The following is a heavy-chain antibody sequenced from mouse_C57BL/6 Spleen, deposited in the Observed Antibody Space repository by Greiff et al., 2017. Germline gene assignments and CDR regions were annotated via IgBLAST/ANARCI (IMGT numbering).Heavy chain of an antibody. CDR2: IDPSDSET. CDR1: GYTFTSYW. CDR3: ARVIYYYGSNSLQGYAMDY. J-gene: IGHJ4*01. D-gene: IGHD1-1*01. Sequence: QVQLQQPGAELVRPGSSVKLSCKASGYTFTSYWMHWVKQRPIQGLEWIGNIDPSDSETHYNQKFKDKATLTVDKSSSTAYMQLSSLPSEDSAVYYCARVIYYYGSNSLQGYAMDYWGQGTSVTVSS. V-gene: IGHV1-52*01.